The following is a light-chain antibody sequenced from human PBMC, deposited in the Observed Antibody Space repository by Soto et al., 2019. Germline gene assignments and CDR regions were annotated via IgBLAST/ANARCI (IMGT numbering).Light chain of an antibody. CDR1: QNMPSY. Sequence: DIQMTQSPSSLSASVGDRVTITCRASQNMPSYLNWYQQKPGRAPKLLIYGASILQIGVPSRFSGSGSGTDFTLTISSLQPEDFATYYCLQNYNLPYTFGQGTKLDFK. J-gene: IGKJ2*01. CDR2: GAS. V-gene: IGKV1-39*01. CDR3: LQNYNLPYT.